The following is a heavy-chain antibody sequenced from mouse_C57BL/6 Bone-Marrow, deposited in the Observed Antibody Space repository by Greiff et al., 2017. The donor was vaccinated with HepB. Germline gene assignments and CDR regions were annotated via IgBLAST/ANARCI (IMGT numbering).Heavy chain of an antibody. D-gene: IGHD4-1*01. CDR1: GFTFSDYG. CDR2: ISSGSSTI. CDR3: ARSSNWDTLFAY. V-gene: IGHV5-17*01. J-gene: IGHJ3*01. Sequence: EVNLVESGGGLVKPGGSLKLSCAASGFTFSDYGMHWVRQAPEKGLEWVAYISSGSSTIYYADTVKGRFTISRDNAKNTLFLQMTSLRSEDTAMYYCARSSNWDTLFAYWGKGTLVTVSA.